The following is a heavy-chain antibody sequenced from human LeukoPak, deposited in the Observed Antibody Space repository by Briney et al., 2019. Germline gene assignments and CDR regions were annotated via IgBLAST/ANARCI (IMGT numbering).Heavy chain of an antibody. CDR2: INPNSGGI. J-gene: IGHJ4*02. CDR1: GYNFEDYY. V-gene: IGHV1-2*02. D-gene: IGHD3-22*01. Sequence: ASVKVSCKASGYNFEDYYIHWVRQAPGQGLEWMGGINPNSGGIKQAQMFQGRVTMTRDTSISTAYMDLTSLRSDDTAVYYCARGRHFDSNGYYAAFYFGSWGQGTLVTVSS. CDR3: ARGRHFDSNGYYAAFYFGS.